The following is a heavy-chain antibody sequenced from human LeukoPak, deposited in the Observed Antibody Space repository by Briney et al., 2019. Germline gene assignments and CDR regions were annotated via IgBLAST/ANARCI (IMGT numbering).Heavy chain of an antibody. D-gene: IGHD3-10*01. J-gene: IGHJ1*01. CDR3: AKDQHYYGSGSYYNSVSGFQH. V-gene: IGHV3-30*02. Sequence: QTGGSLRLSCAASGFTFSSYGMHWVRQAPGKGLEWVAFIRYDGSNKYYADSVKGRFTISRDNSKNTLYLQMNSLRAEDTAVYYCAKDQHYYGSGSYYNSVSGFQHWGQGTLVTVSS. CDR2: IRYDGSNK. CDR1: GFTFSSYG.